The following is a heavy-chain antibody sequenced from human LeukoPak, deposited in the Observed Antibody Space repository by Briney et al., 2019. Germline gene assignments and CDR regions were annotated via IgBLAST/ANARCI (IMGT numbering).Heavy chain of an antibody. V-gene: IGHV4-28*01. J-gene: IGHJ3*02. CDR3: ARNQAVAANRGAFDI. CDR2: IYYSGNT. Sequence: SETLSLTCAVSGYSISSNNWWAWIRPPPGKGLERIGYIYYSGNTYYNPYNPSLTSRVTMSVDTSKNQFSLKLDSVTEIDTAMYYCARNQAVAANRGAFDIWGQGTMVTVSS. CDR1: GYSISSNNW. D-gene: IGHD6-19*01.